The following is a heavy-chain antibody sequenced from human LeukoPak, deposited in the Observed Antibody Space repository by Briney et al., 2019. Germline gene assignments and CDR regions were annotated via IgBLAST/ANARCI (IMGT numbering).Heavy chain of an antibody. Sequence: KPSETLSLTCTVSGDSIRGYYWSWIRQPPGKGLEWIGYIYYSGSTNYNPSLKSRVTISVDKSKNQFSLKLSSVTAADTAVYYCAREGYCSSTSCYDYWGQGTLVTVSS. CDR2: IYYSGST. CDR1: GDSIRGYY. V-gene: IGHV4-59*12. J-gene: IGHJ4*02. D-gene: IGHD2-2*01. CDR3: AREGYCSSTSCYDY.